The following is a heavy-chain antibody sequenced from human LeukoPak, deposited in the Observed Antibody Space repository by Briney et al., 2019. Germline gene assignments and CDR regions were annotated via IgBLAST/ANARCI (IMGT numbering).Heavy chain of an antibody. CDR3: TTLRTTTISTPAYWYFDL. CDR2: IKSKTDDGTA. CDR1: GFTFSNAW. Sequence: GGSLRFSCAASGFTFSNAWMSWVRQAPGKGLEWVGRIKSKTDDGTADYAAPVKGRFTIPRDDSKNMLYLQMNSLKVDDTAVYYCTTLRTTTISTPAYWYFDLWGRGTLVTVSS. D-gene: IGHD2-15*01. V-gene: IGHV3-15*01. J-gene: IGHJ2*01.